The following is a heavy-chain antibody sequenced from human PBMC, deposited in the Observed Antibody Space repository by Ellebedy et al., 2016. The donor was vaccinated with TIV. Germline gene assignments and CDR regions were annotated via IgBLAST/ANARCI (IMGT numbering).Heavy chain of an antibody. J-gene: IGHJ5*02. CDR3: ARLVCSSTSCYFSMYNWFNP. CDR1: GYTFTSYG. CDR2: ISTYNGNT. Sequence: ASVKVSXXASGYTFTSYGISWVRQAPGQGLEWMGWISTYNGNTNYAQKLQGRVTMTTDTSTSTAYMELRSLRSDDTAVYYCARLVCSSTSCYFSMYNWFNPWGQGTLVTVSS. V-gene: IGHV1-18*01. D-gene: IGHD2-2*01.